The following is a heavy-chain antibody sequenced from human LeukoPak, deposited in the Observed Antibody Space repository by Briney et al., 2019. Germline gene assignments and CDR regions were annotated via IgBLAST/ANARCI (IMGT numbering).Heavy chain of an antibody. Sequence: GGSLRLSCAASGFTFSSYAMSWVRQAPGKGLEWVSYISSSSSTINYADSVKGRFTISRDNARNSLYLQMNSLRDEDTAVYYCATYYGDYVGFDYWGQGTLVTVSS. V-gene: IGHV3-48*02. CDR2: ISSSSSTI. D-gene: IGHD4-17*01. J-gene: IGHJ4*02. CDR1: GFTFSSYA. CDR3: ATYYGDYVGFDY.